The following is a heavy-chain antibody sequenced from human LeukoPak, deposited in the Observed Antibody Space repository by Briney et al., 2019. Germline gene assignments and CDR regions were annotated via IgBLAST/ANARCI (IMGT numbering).Heavy chain of an antibody. CDR2: IYYSGST. J-gene: IGHJ5*02. V-gene: IGHV4-30-4*08. Sequence: PSETLSLTCTVSGGSIGSGGYYWSWIRQHPGKGLEWIGYIYYSGSTYYNPSLKSRVTISVDKSKNQFSLKLSSVTAADTAVYYCARSPITMGRGGFSRFLNWFDPWGQGTLVTVSS. CDR3: ARSPITMGRGGFSRFLNWFDP. D-gene: IGHD3-10*01. CDR1: GGSIGSGGYY.